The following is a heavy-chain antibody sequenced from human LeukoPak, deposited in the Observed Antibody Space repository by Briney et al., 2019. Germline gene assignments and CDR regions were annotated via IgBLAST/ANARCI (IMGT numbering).Heavy chain of an antibody. CDR3: ARMNYVSSGWGAPFDS. J-gene: IGHJ4*02. CDR2: INKDGTSG. Sequence: GGSLRLSCAASGFTLSSYWMHWFRQVPGKGPVWVSVINKDGTSGTYADSVRGRFTISRDNAKNSLYLQMNSLRAEDTAVYYCARMNYVSSGWGAPFDSWGQGTLVTVSS. CDR1: GFTLSSYW. D-gene: IGHD1-7*01. V-gene: IGHV3-74*01.